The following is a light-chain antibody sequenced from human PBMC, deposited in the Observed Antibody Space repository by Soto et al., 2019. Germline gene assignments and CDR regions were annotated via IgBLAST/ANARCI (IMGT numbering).Light chain of an antibody. CDR1: QSISSY. CDR2: AAS. J-gene: IGKJ5*01. Sequence: DIQMTQSPSSLSASVGDRVTITCRTSQSISSYLNWYQQKPGKVPKLLIYAASSLQSGVPSRFSGSGSGTDFTLTISSLQPEDFATYYCQQLNFFPITFGQGTRLEI. V-gene: IGKV1-39*01. CDR3: QQLNFFPIT.